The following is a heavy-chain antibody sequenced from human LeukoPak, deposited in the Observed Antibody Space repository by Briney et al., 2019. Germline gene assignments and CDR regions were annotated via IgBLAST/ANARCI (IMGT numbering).Heavy chain of an antibody. CDR3: ARDLGYSSSSDY. CDR2: ISSSSSYI. J-gene: IGHJ4*02. Sequence: GGSLRLSCAASGFTFSSYSMNWVRQAPGKGLEWASSISSSSSYIYYADSVKGRFTISRDNAKNSLYLQMNSLRAEDTAVYYCARDLGYSSSSDYWGQGTLVTVSS. V-gene: IGHV3-21*01. D-gene: IGHD6-6*01. CDR1: GFTFSSYS.